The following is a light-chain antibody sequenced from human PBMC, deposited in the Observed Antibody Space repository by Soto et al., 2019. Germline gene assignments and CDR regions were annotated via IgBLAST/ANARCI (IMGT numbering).Light chain of an antibody. CDR2: DAS. CDR1: QSVSSY. CDR3: QQYNNWPPGT. V-gene: IGKV3-11*01. J-gene: IGKJ1*01. Sequence: EIVLTQSPATLSLSPGERATLSCRASQSVSSYLAWYQQKPGQAPRLLIYDASNRATGIPARFSGSGSGTEFTLSINSLQSEDFAVYYCQQYNNWPPGTFGQGTKVDIK.